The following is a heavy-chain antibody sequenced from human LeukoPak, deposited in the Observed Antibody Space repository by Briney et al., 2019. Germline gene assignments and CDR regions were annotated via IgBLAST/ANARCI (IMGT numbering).Heavy chain of an antibody. J-gene: IGHJ4*02. D-gene: IGHD3-10*01. CDR2: IYPGDSDS. CDR3: ARPESYYYGSGSYVY. V-gene: IGHV5-51*01. CDR1: GYSFTSYW. Sequence: GESLKISCKGSGYSFTSYWIGWVRQMPGKGLEWMGIIYPGDSDSRYSPSFQGQVTISADNSISTAYLQWSSLKASDTAIYYCARPESYYYGSGSYVYWGQGTLVIVSS.